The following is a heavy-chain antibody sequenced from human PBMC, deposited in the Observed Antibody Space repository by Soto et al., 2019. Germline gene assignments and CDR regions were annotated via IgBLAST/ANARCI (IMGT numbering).Heavy chain of an antibody. Sequence: QVQLVQSGAEAKKPGASVKVSCKASGYTFTSYGISWVRQAPGQGLEWVGWISGHDGNTNYAQKFQGRVTMTTDTSTNTAYMELRSLTSDGTAVYYCARRGLDYWGQGTLVIVSS. D-gene: IGHD5-12*01. CDR2: ISGHDGNT. CDR3: ARRGLDY. J-gene: IGHJ4*02. V-gene: IGHV1-18*01. CDR1: GYTFTSYG.